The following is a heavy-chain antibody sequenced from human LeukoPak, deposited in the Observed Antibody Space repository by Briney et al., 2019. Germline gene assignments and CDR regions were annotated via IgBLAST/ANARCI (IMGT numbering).Heavy chain of an antibody. J-gene: IGHJ4*02. CDR2: IYTSGST. CDR1: GGSISSYY. D-gene: IGHD3-22*01. CDR3: ARDQWGYYDSSGYYYFDY. V-gene: IGHV4-4*07. Sequence: PSETLSLTCTVSGGSISSYYWSWIRQPAGKGLEWIGRIYTSGSTNYSPSLKSRVTMSVDTSKNQFSLKLSSVTAADTAVYYCARDQWGYYDSSGYYYFDYWGQGTLVTVSS.